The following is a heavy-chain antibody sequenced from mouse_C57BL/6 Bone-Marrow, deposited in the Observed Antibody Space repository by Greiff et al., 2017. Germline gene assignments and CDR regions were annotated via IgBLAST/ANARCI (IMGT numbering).Heavy chain of an antibody. CDR2: ISAGGSYT. CDR3: AYYDYDGYDYAMDY. CDR1: GFTFSSYA. V-gene: IGHV5-4*03. Sequence: DVKLVESGGGLVKPGGSLKLSCAASGFTFSSYAMSWVRQTPEKRLEWVATISAGGSYTYYPDNVKGRFTISRDNVKNNLYLQMSHLKSEDTAMYYCAYYDYDGYDYAMDYWGQGTSVTVSS. D-gene: IGHD2-4*01. J-gene: IGHJ4*01.